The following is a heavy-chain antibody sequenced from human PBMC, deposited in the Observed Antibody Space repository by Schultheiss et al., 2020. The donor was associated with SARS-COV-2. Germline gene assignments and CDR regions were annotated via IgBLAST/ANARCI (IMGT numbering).Heavy chain of an antibody. CDR1: GFTFSSYA. D-gene: IGHD4-17*01. CDR2: ISYDGSNK. Sequence: GGSLRLSCAASGFTFSSYAMHWVRQAPGKGLEWVAVISYDGSNKYYADSVKGRFTISRDNSKNTLYLQMNSLRAEDTAVYYCAREYGDYYAYFDYWGQGTLVTVSS. J-gene: IGHJ4*02. V-gene: IGHV3-30*01. CDR3: AREYGDYYAYFDY.